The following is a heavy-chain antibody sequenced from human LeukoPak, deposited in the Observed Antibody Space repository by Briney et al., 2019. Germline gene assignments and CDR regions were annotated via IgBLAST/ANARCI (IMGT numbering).Heavy chain of an antibody. Sequence: ASVKVSCKASGYTFTSYDINWVRQATGQGLEWMGWMNPNSGNTGYAQKFQGRVTMTRNTSISTAYMELSSLRSEDTAVYYCAREAQGISGWIYYYYYGMDVWGQGTTVTVSS. V-gene: IGHV1-8*01. CDR2: MNPNSGNT. J-gene: IGHJ6*02. CDR3: AREAQGISGWIYYYYYGMDV. CDR1: GYTFTSYD. D-gene: IGHD6-19*01.